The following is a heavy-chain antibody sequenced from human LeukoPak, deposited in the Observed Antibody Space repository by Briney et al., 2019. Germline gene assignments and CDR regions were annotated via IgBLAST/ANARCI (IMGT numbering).Heavy chain of an antibody. CDR2: INPSNGVT. V-gene: IGHV1-2*02. CDR1: GYDFTGHY. J-gene: IGHJ6*04. CDR3: AREVLVYGLDV. D-gene: IGHD3-3*02. Sequence: GASVKVSRKASGYDFTGHYIHWVRQAPGQGLEWMGWINPSNGVTIYTQKFQGRVTMTRDTAISTAYMELRRLKSDDTAVYYCAREVLVYGLDVWGNGTTVIVSA.